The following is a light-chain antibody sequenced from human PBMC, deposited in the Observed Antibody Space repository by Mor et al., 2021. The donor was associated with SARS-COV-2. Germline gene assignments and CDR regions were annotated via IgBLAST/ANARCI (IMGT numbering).Light chain of an antibody. CDR2: DAS. Sequence: SQDVGTYLACYQQKPGQSPRLLIHDASKRATGIPARFSGSGSGTDFTLTFSCLEPLDFAVYYGQLRSEGISFGHGTRL. V-gene: IGKV3-11*01. J-gene: IGKJ5*01. CDR3: QLRSEGIS. CDR1: QDVGTY.